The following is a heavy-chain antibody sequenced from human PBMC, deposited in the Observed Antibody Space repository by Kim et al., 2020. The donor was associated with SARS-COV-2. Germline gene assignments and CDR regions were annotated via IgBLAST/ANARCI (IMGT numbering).Heavy chain of an antibody. J-gene: IGHJ6*02. CDR2: IYYSGST. CDR3: ARDPLKNPVSLGYYYYYGMDV. Sequence: SETLSLTCTVSGGSISSGGYYWSWIRQHPGKGLEWIGYIYYSGSTYYNPSLKSRVTISVDTSKNQFSLKLSSVTAADTAVYYCARDPLKNPVSLGYYYYYGMDVWGQGTTDTVCS. V-gene: IGHV4-31*03. CDR1: GGSISSGGYY.